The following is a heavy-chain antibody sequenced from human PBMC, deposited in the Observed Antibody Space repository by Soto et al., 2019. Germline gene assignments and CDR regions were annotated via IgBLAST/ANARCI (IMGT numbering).Heavy chain of an antibody. CDR3: ARDLDASGSYFTNY. Sequence: QVQLVQSGAEVKKPGASVKVSCKTSGYTFSSIGITWVRQAPGQGLEWMGWISPYRGNTYYAQRLQGRVTMSTDTSTSTAYMELRSLTSDYTAVYFCARDLDASGSYFTNYWGQGTLVTVSS. V-gene: IGHV1-18*01. CDR2: ISPYRGNT. J-gene: IGHJ4*02. CDR1: GYTFSSIG. D-gene: IGHD3-10*01.